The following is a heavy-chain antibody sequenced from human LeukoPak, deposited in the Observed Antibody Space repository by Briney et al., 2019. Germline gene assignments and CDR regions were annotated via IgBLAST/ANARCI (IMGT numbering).Heavy chain of an antibody. V-gene: IGHV3-74*01. CDR1: GFSLSSHW. D-gene: IGHD2/OR15-2a*01. CDR2: ISTDGGST. Sequence: GGSLRLSCVASGFSLSSHWMHCLRLAPGKGLVWVSRISTDGGSTGYADSVKGRFTISRDNARNTLHLQMTSLRAEDTAVYYCARGKQGNWFEYWGKGALVTVSS. CDR3: ARGKQGNWFEY. J-gene: IGHJ4*02.